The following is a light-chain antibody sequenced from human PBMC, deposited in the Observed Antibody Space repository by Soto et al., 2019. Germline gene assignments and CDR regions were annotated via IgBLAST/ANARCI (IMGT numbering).Light chain of an antibody. J-gene: IGKJ4*01. CDR3: QQYIRWPLT. CDR1: QSVGSD. Sequence: EIVLTQSPGTLSLSPGEGSTLSCSSSQSVGSDFLAWYQQKPGQAPRLLIYGASTRATGIPARFSGSGSGTEFTLTISSLQSEDFAVYYCQQYIRWPLTFGGGTKVDI. V-gene: IGKV3-15*01. CDR2: GAS.